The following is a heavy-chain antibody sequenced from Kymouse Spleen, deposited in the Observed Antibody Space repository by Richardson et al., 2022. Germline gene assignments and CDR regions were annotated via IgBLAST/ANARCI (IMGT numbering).Heavy chain of an antibody. J-gene: IGHJ4*02. CDR1: GGSISSSSYY. V-gene: IGHV4-39*01. CDR2: IYYSGST. D-gene: IGHD6-6*01. CDR3: ARQEQLAHFDY. Sequence: QLQLQESGPGLVKPSETLSLTCTVSGGSISSSSYYWGWIRQPPGKGLEWIGSIYYSGSTYYNPSLKSRVTISVDTSKNQFSLKLSSVTAADTAVYYCARQEQLAHFDYWGQGTLVTVSS.